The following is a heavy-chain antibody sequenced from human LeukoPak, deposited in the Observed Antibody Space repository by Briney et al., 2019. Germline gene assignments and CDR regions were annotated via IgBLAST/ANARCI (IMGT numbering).Heavy chain of an antibody. CDR1: GYSSTNYY. CDR2: INPSGGST. J-gene: IGHJ4*02. D-gene: IGHD3-9*01. V-gene: IGHV1-46*01. Sequence: ASVKVSCKTSGYSSTNYYMHWVRQAPGQGLEWMGIINPSGGSTNYAQKFQGRVTMTRDTSTGIVYMELSSLRSEDTAVYYCARDQGLTGYFDYWGQGTLVTVSS. CDR3: ARDQGLTGYFDY.